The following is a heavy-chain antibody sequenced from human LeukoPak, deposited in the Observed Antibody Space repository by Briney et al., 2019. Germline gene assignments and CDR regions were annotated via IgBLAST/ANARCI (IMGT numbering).Heavy chain of an antibody. CDR2: INPNSGGT. CDR1: GYTFTGYY. Sequence: ASVKVSCKASGYTFTGYYMHWVRQAPGQGLEWMGWINPNSGGTNYAQKFQGRVTITADESTSTAYMELSSLRSEDTAVYYCARGWGVSSGYYYNDAFDIWGQGTMVTVSS. J-gene: IGHJ3*02. D-gene: IGHD3-22*01. V-gene: IGHV1-2*02. CDR3: ARGWGVSSGYYYNDAFDI.